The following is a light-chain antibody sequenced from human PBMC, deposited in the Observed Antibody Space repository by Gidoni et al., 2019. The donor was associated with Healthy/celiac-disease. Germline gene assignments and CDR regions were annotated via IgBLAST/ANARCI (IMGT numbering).Light chain of an antibody. Sequence: EIVMTQSPATLSVSPGERATLSCRASQSVSSNLAWYQQKPGQAPRLLIYGASTRATGIPARFSGSGSGTEFTLTISSLQSEDFAVYYCQSGRXFXQGTKVEIK. CDR2: GAS. V-gene: IGKV3-15*01. CDR1: QSVSSN. CDR3: QSGRX. J-gene: IGKJ1*01.